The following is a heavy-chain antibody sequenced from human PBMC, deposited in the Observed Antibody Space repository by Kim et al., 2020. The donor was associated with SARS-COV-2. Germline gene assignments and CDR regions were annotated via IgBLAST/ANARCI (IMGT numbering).Heavy chain of an antibody. CDR2: ISYDVSKK. D-gene: IGHD3-9*01. V-gene: IGHV3-33*05. J-gene: IGHJ6*02. Sequence: GGSLRLSCAASGFTFSSYGMHWVRQAPGKGLEWVAVISYDVSKKDYADSVKGRFTISRDNAKNTLYLQMNSLRAEDTAVYYCARVLGYFDWLLYTEYYYGMDVWGQGTTVTVSS. CDR1: GFTFSSYG. CDR3: ARVLGYFDWLLYTEYYYGMDV.